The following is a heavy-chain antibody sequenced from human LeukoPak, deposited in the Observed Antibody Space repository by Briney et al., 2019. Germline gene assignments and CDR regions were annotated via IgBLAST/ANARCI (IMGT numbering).Heavy chain of an antibody. CDR3: ARSPNWNYVDY. V-gene: IGHV1-69*04. CDR2: IIPILGIA. D-gene: IGHD1-20*01. Sequence: ASVKVSCKASGGTFSSYAISWVRQAPGQGLEWMGRIIPILGIANYAQKFQGRVTITADKSTSTAYMELSSLRSEDTAVYYCARSPNWNYVDYWGQGTLVTVSS. J-gene: IGHJ4*02. CDR1: GGTFSSYA.